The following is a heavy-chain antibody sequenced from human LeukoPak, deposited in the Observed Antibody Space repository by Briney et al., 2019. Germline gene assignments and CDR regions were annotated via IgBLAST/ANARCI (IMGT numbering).Heavy chain of an antibody. D-gene: IGHD5-18*01. CDR3: ARSSDVDTAMGGAFDI. J-gene: IGHJ3*02. CDR1: GGSISSSSYY. V-gene: IGHV4-39*07. CDR2: IYYSGST. Sequence: SETLSLTCTVSGGSISSSSYYWGWIRQPPGKGLEWIGSIYYSGSTYYNPSLKSRVTISVDTSKNQFSLKLSSVTAADTAVYYRARSSDVDTAMGGAFDIWGQGTMVTVSS.